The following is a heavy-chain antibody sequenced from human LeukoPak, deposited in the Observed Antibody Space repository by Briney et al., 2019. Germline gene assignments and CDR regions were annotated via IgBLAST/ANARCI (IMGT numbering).Heavy chain of an antibody. CDR3: ARGTGSGWLFDY. V-gene: IGHV4-34*01. CDR1: GGSFSGYY. J-gene: IGHJ4*02. Sequence: KSSETLSLTCAVYGGSFSGYYWSWIRQPPGKGLEWIGEINHSGSTNYNPSLKSRVTISVDTSKNQFSLKLSSVTAADTAVYYCARGTGSGWLFDYWGQGTLVTVSS. CDR2: INHSGST. D-gene: IGHD6-19*01.